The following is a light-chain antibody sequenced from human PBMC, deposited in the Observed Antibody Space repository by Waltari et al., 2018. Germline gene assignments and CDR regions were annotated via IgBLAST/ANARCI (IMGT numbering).Light chain of an antibody. Sequence: DVVMTQSPLSLPVTLGQPASISCRSSQSLIHSDGNTYLNWFQQRPGQSPRRLIYKVSKRKSGVPDRFSGSGSGTDFTLKISRVEAEDVGFYYCMQSTQWPRTFGQGTKVEIK. V-gene: IGKV2-30*02. J-gene: IGKJ1*01. CDR1: QSLIHSDGNTY. CDR3: MQSTQWPRT. CDR2: KVS.